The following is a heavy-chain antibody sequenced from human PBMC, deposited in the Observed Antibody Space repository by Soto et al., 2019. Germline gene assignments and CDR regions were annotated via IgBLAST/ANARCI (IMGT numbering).Heavy chain of an antibody. CDR1: GFSLSTSGVG. CDR2: IYWDDDK. V-gene: IGHV2-5*02. J-gene: IGHJ6*02. CDR3: AREKRYCSSTSCLDGRDV. Sequence: QITLKESGPTLVKPTQTLTLTCTFSGFSLSTSGVGVGWIRQPPGKALEWLALIYWDDDKRYSPSLKSRLTITKDTSKNQVVLTMTNMDPVDTATYYCAREKRYCSSTSCLDGRDVWGQGTTVTVSS. D-gene: IGHD2-2*01.